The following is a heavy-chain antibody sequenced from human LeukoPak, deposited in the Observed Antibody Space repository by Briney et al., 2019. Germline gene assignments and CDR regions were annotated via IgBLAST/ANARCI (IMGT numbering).Heavy chain of an antibody. V-gene: IGHV3-48*03. J-gene: IGHJ6*04. CDR3: ARDRITMVRGDGMDV. CDR1: GFTFSSYE. D-gene: IGHD3-10*01. CDR2: ISSSGSTI. Sequence: GGSLRLSCAASGFTFSSYEMNWVRQAPGKGLEWVSYISSSGSTIYYADSVKGRFTISRDNAKNSLYLQMNSLRAEDTAVCYCARDRITMVRGDGMDVWGKGTTVTVSS.